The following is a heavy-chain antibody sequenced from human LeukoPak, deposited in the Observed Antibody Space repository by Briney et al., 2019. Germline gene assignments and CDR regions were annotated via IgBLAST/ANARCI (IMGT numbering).Heavy chain of an antibody. CDR1: SGSVTTHY. J-gene: IGHJ4*02. D-gene: IGHD1-26*01. Sequence: SETLSLTCTVSSGSVTTHYWAWTRQPPGKGLEWIGFVSKTGDTNYNPSLKSRVSISVDTTKNTFSLNLRSLIAADTAVYYCARRGAPSKFYYFDLWGQGALVTVSS. CDR3: ARRGAPSKFYYFDL. V-gene: IGHV4-59*08. CDR2: VSKTGDT.